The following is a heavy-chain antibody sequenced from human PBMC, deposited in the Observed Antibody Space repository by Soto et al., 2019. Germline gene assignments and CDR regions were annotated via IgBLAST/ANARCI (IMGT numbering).Heavy chain of an antibody. CDR2: IRAGGGRT. CDR1: GFSFSNYA. Sequence: EVQLLEYGGGLVQPGGSLRLSCAASGFSFSNYAMSWVRQAPDKGLEWVSGIRAGGGRTHYADSVRGRFTISRDNSKNTLYLQMNSLRAEDTAVYYCATGSSDVIIVPGGDPWGQGTLVTVSS. CDR3: ATGSSDVIIVPGGDP. D-gene: IGHD2-2*01. V-gene: IGHV3-23*01. J-gene: IGHJ5*02.